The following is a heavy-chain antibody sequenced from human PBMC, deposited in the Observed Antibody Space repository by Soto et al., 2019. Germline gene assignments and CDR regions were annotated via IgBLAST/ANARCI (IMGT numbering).Heavy chain of an antibody. J-gene: IGHJ4*02. V-gene: IGHV3-23*01. CDR1: GFTFSSYA. CDR3: AKERRTYGDYVEDFDY. D-gene: IGHD4-17*01. CDR2: ISGSGGST. Sequence: GGSLRLSCAASGFTFSSYAMSWVRQAPGKGLEWVSAISGSGGSTYYADSVKGRFTISRDNSKNTLYLQMNSLRAEDTAVYYCAKERRTYGDYVEDFDYWGPGTLVTVSS.